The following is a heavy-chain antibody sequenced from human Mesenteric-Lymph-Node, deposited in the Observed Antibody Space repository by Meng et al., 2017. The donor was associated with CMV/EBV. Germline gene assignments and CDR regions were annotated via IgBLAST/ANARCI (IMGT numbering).Heavy chain of an antibody. V-gene: IGHV1-2*02. CDR2: INPNTGDT. Sequence: ASVKVSCKASGYSFTDFYIHWVRQAPGQGLEWMGWINPNTGDTNFVQSFQGGVTMTSDASINTAYMELRRLTSDDTAVYFCARVRDYSTSWFSSYFAYWGQGTPVTVSS. D-gene: IGHD6-13*01. CDR1: GYSFTDFY. J-gene: IGHJ4*02. CDR3: ARVRDYSTSWFSSYFAY.